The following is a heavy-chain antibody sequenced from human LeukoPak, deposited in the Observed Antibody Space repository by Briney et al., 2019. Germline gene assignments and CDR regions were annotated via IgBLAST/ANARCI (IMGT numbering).Heavy chain of an antibody. CDR2: IRYDGSNK. D-gene: IGHD6-13*01. Sequence: GGSLRLSCAASGFIFSSYAMHWVRQAPGKGLEWVAFIRYDGSNKYYADSVKGRFTISRDNSKNTPYLQMNSLRPEDTAVYYCAKDRSSSNWYYFDYWGQGTLVTVSS. J-gene: IGHJ4*02. CDR1: GFIFSSYA. CDR3: AKDRSSSNWYYFDY. V-gene: IGHV3-30*02.